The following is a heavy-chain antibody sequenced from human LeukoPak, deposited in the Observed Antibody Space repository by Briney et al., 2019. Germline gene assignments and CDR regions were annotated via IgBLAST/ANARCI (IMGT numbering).Heavy chain of an antibody. CDR1: GYTFANYA. J-gene: IGHJ6*02. CDR3: ARDVRFIVADYYYGMDV. V-gene: IGHV1-3*04. D-gene: IGHD1-26*01. Sequence: ASVKVSCKASGYTFANYAMHWVRQAPGQSLEWMGWINSANGNTKYSQKFQGRVTITRDTSASTAYMELSSLRSEDTAVYYCARDVRFIVADYYYGMDVWGQGTTVTVSS. CDR2: INSANGNT.